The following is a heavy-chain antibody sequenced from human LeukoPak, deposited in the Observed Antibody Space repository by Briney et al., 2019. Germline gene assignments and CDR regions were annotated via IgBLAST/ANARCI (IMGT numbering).Heavy chain of an antibody. V-gene: IGHV3-30*04. Sequence: GGSLRLSCSASGFTFSSYAMHWVRQAPGKGLEWVAVISYDGSNKYYADSVKGRFTISRDNSKNTLYLQMNSLRAEDTAVYYCARDPDDSSGYYSTYFDYWGQGTLVTVSS. J-gene: IGHJ4*02. D-gene: IGHD3-22*01. CDR2: ISYDGSNK. CDR3: ARDPDDSSGYYSTYFDY. CDR1: GFTFSSYA.